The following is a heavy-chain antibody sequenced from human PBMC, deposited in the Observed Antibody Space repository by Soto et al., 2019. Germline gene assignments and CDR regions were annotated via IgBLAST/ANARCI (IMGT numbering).Heavy chain of an antibody. D-gene: IGHD3-16*01. Sequence: QAQLVESGGGVVQPGTSLRVSCVGSGFTFRSYVIHWVRQAPGKGLEWVALTSYDGSGKYYGDSVRGRFTISRDNSRNTVDLQMDSLRLEDTALYYCARWGTTGGLDVWGQGTLVSVSS. J-gene: IGHJ1*01. CDR1: GFTFRSYV. CDR2: TSYDGSGK. V-gene: IGHV3-30*19. CDR3: ARWGTTGGLDV.